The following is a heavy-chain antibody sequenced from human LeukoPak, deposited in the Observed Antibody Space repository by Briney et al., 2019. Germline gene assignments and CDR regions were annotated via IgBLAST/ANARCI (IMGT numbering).Heavy chain of an antibody. V-gene: IGHV3-23*01. J-gene: IGHJ4*02. CDR2: ISGSGGTT. Sequence: PGGSLRLSCAASGFIFSNYAMTWARLTPGKGLEWVSAISGSGGTTYYADSVKGRFTISRDSSTNTLYLQLSSLRAEDTAIYYCATGGSVFAYFFEYWGQGDLVTVSS. CDR1: GFIFSNYA. CDR3: ATGGSVFAYFFEY. D-gene: IGHD3-10*01.